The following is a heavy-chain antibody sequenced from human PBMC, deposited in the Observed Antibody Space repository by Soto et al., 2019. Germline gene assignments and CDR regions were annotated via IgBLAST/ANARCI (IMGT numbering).Heavy chain of an antibody. Sequence: ASVKVSCKASGYTFTSYGISWVRQAPGQGLEWMGWISAYNGNTNYAQKLQGRVTMTTDTSTSTAYMELRSLRSDDTAVHYCARSLIRGVCSSTSCYGYYYYYMDVWGKGTTVTVSS. CDR1: GYTFTSYG. D-gene: IGHD2-2*01. CDR2: ISAYNGNT. J-gene: IGHJ6*03. V-gene: IGHV1-18*01. CDR3: ARSLIRGVCSSTSCYGYYYYYMDV.